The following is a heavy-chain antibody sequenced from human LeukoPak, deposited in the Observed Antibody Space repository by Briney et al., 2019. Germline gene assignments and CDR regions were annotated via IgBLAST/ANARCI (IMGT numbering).Heavy chain of an antibody. Sequence: SETLSLTCAVSGGSISSNSYYWGWIRQPPGKGLEWIGSIYYSGSTYYNPSLKSRVTISVDTSKNQFSLKLSSVTAADTAVYARTRYYYNSRSYGAPYYFDYWGQGTLVTVSS. V-gene: IGHV4-39*01. CDR2: IYYSGST. CDR3: TRYYYNSRSYGAPYYFDY. CDR1: GGSISSNSYY. J-gene: IGHJ4*02. D-gene: IGHD3-10*01.